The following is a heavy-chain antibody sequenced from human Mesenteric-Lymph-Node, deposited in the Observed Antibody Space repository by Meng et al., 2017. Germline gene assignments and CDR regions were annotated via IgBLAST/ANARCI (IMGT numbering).Heavy chain of an antibody. D-gene: IGHD3-10*01. V-gene: IGHV4-39*01. CDR3: ARRRYYYGSGSYHSYYFDY. CDR2: IYYNGST. CDR1: GGSISISSYY. J-gene: IGHJ4*02. Sequence: LQRPCHGPGLCNSSEHLSLTCTVSGGSISISSYYWGWIRQPPGKGLEWIGSIYYNGSTYYNPSLKSRVTISVDTSKNQFSLKLNSVTAADTAVYYCARRRYYYGSGSYHSYYFDYWGQGALVTVSS.